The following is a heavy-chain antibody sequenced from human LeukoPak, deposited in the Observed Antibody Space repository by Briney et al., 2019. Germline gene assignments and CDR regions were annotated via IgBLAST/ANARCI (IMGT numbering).Heavy chain of an antibody. V-gene: IGHV3-33*01. D-gene: IGHD4-17*01. Sequence: RGSLRLSCAASGFTFSSYGMHWVRQAPGKGLEWVAVIWYDGSNKYYADSVKGRFTISRDNSKNTLYLQMNSLRAEDTAVYYCARDDYGDYDLSGFDYWGQGTLVTVS. CDR2: IWYDGSNK. CDR3: ARDDYGDYDLSGFDY. J-gene: IGHJ4*02. CDR1: GFTFSSYG.